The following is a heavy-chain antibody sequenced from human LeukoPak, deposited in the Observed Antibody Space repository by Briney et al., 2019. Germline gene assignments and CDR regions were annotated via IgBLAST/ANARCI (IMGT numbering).Heavy chain of an antibody. CDR1: GFTFSNYG. CDR3: ARASSGWYNQGNDY. CDR2: ISSSSSYI. V-gene: IGHV3-21*01. J-gene: IGHJ4*02. Sequence: GGSLRLSCAASGFTFSNYGMSWVRQAPGKGLEWVSSISSSSSYIYYADSVKGRFTISRGNAKNSLYLQMNSLRAEDTAVYYCARASSGWYNQGNDYWGQGTLVTVSS. D-gene: IGHD6-19*01.